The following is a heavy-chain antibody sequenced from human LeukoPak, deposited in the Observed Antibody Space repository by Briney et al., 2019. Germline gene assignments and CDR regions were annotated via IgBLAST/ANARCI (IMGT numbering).Heavy chain of an antibody. J-gene: IGHJ4*02. D-gene: IGHD3-10*01. CDR3: AKGYYYGSGSYDY. CDR2: ITASGEST. V-gene: IGHV3-23*01. Sequence: GGSLRLSCAASGFSFSSYAMSWVRQAPGKGPEWVSSITASGESTFYADSVKGRFTISRDNSKNTLYLQMNSLRAEDTAVYYCAKGYYYGSGSYDYWGQGTLVTVSS. CDR1: GFSFSSYA.